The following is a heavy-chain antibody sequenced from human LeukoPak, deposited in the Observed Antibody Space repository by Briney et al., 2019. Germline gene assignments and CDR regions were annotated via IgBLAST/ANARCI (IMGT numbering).Heavy chain of an antibody. CDR3: VRDRGSSCLDV. V-gene: IGHV3-74*01. J-gene: IGHJ6*04. D-gene: IGHD6-13*01. CDR1: VFTLSLYW. CDR2: INSVGSST. Sequence: GGSLRLSCTASVFTLSLYWMHWVRHAPGKGLVWVTRINSVGSSTSYADSVKGRFTISRDNAKNTLYLQMNSLRAEDTAVYYCVRDRGSSCLDVWGKGTTVTVSS.